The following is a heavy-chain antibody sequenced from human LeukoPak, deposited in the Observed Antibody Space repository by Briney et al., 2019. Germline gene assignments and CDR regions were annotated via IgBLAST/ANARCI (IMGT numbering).Heavy chain of an antibody. CDR3: ARPSFFYCSGGSCLDY. J-gene: IGHJ4*02. CDR1: GYTFTSYA. V-gene: IGHV1-8*01. Sequence: ASVKVSCKASGYTFTSYAINWVRQATGQGLEWMGWMNPNSGNTGYAQKFQGRVTMTRNTSISTAYMELSSLRSEETAVYSGARPSFFYCSGGSCLDYWGQGTLVTVSS. CDR2: MNPNSGNT. D-gene: IGHD2-15*01.